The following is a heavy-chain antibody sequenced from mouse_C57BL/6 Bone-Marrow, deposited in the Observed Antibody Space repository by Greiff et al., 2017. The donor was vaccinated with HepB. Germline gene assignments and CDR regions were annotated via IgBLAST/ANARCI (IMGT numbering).Heavy chain of an antibody. CDR2: IRNKANGYTT. CDR3: ARGRVYYFDY. J-gene: IGHJ2*01. Sequence: EVKVEESGGGLVQPGGSLSLSCAASGFTFTDYYMSWVRQPPGKALEWLGFIRNKANGYTTEYSASVKGRFTISRDNSQSILYLQMNALRAEDSATYYCARGRVYYFDYWGQGTTLTVSS. CDR1: GFTFTDYY. V-gene: IGHV7-3*01.